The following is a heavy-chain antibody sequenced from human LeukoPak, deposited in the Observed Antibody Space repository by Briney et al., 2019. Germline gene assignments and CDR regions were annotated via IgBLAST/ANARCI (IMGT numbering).Heavy chain of an antibody. CDR1: GFTFRTYA. D-gene: IGHD4/OR15-4a*01. V-gene: IGHV3-30*18. CDR3: AKSASAYYYMDV. J-gene: IGHJ6*03. CDR2: MSHDGVKI. Sequence: PGRSRRLSCAASGFTFRTYAMHWGRHPPAPGQELVAFMSHDGVKIFHAAYVKGRFTISRDNSKNTLYLQMNSLRAEDTAVYYCAKSASAYYYMDVWGKGTTVTV.